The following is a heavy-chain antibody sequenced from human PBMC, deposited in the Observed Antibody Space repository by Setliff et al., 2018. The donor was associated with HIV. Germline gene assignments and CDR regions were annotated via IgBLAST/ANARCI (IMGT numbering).Heavy chain of an antibody. D-gene: IGHD3-16*01. J-gene: IGHJ6*02. CDR3: ARGWGGQDSNYYGMDV. Sequence: ASVKVSCKASGYTFTSYYMHWVRQAPGQGLEWMGIINPGGGSITYAQKFQGRVTMTRDTSTSTVHMELSSLRSEDTAMYYCARGWGGQDSNYYGMDVWGQGTTVTVSS. CDR1: GYTFTSYY. V-gene: IGHV1-46*01. CDR2: INPGGGSI.